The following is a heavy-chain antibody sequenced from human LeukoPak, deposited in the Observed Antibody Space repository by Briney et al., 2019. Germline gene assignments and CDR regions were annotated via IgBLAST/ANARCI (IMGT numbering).Heavy chain of an antibody. Sequence: ASVKVSCKASGYTFTGYYMHWVRQAPGQGLEWMGWINPNSGGTNYAQKFQGRVTMTTDTSISTAYMELSRLRSDDTGVYYCARGFARGLLRYFDWLPPEGLWYFDLWGRGTLVTVSS. CDR1: GYTFTGYY. V-gene: IGHV1-2*02. CDR2: INPNSGGT. CDR3: ARGFARGLLRYFDWLPPEGLWYFDL. D-gene: IGHD3-9*01. J-gene: IGHJ2*01.